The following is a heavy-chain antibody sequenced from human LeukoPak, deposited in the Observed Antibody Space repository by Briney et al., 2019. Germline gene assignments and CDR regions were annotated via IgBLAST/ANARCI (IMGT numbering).Heavy chain of an antibody. CDR3: ARSWEWELPFDY. CDR1: GYTFTSYG. CDR2: INPNSGGT. J-gene: IGHJ4*02. V-gene: IGHV1-2*02. D-gene: IGHD1-26*01. Sequence: ASVKVSCKASGYTFTSYGISWVRQAPGQGLEWMGWINPNSGGTNYAQKFQGRVTMTRDTSISTAYMELSRLRSDDTAVYYCARSWEWELPFDYWGQGTLVTVSS.